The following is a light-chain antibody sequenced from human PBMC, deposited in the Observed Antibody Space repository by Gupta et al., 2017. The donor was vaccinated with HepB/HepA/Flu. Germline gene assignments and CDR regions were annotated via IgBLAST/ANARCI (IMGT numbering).Light chain of an antibody. J-gene: IGKJ2*01. Sequence: DITMTQSPSSLSASVGDRVTITWRASQGLGNQLGWFQQKPGKAPKRLSWGASGVESGVPSRFSGIGSGKEFTLTISSRQPEDFANYYCQHQNNSPFTFGQGTKLDIK. CDR1: QGLGNQ. V-gene: IGKV1-17*01. CDR2: GAS. CDR3: QHQNNSPFT.